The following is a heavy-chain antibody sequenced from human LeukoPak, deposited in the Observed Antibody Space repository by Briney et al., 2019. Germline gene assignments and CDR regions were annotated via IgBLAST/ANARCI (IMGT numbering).Heavy chain of an antibody. CDR1: GYTFTSYD. D-gene: IGHD3-22*01. CDR2: MNPNSGNT. J-gene: IGHJ5*02. V-gene: IGHV1-8*01. CDR3: ARKVRDSRKTDWFDP. Sequence: ASVKVSCKASGYTFTSYDINWVRQATGQGLEWMGWMNPNSGNTGYAQKFQGRVTMTRNTSISTAYMELSSLRSEDTAVYYCARKVRDSRKTDWFDPWGQGTLVTVSS.